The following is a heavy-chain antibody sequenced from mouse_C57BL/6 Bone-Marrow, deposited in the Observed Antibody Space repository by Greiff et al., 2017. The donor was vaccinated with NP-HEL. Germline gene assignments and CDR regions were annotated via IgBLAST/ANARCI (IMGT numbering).Heavy chain of an antibody. CDR1: GYTFTSSW. Sequence: QVQLQQPGAELVMPGASVKLSCKASGYTFTSSWMPWVKPRPGPGLEWIGEFDPSDSYTNYNQKFKGKSTLTVDKSSSTAYMQLSSLTSEDSAVYYCAREKTTVVDYFDYWGQGTTLTVSS. CDR3: AREKTTVVDYFDY. CDR2: FDPSDSYT. J-gene: IGHJ2*01. V-gene: IGHV1-69*01. D-gene: IGHD1-1*01.